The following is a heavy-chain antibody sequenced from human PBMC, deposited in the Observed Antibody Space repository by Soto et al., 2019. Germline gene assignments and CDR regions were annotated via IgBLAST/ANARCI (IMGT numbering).Heavy chain of an antibody. Sequence: PSETLSLTCTVSGGSIISSNFYWGWIRQPPGKGLEWIGSVEYGGSTYDNPSLKSRVTLSVDTSKNQFSLKLSSVTAADTAVYYCARDLLSGYYATWGQGTLVTVSS. CDR1: GGSIISSNFY. D-gene: IGHD3-22*01. CDR3: ARDLLSGYYAT. J-gene: IGHJ5*02. V-gene: IGHV4-39*02. CDR2: VEYGGST.